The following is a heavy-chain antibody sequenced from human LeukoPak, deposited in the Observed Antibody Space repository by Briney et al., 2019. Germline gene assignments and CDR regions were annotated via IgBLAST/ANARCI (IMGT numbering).Heavy chain of an antibody. D-gene: IGHD3-10*01. V-gene: IGHV4-34*01. J-gene: IGHJ6*04. CDR1: GGSFSGYY. Sequence: SETLSLTCAVYGGSFSGYYWSWIRQPPGKGLEWIGEINHSGSTSYNPSLKSRVTISVDTSKNQFSLKLSSVTAADTAVYYCARGIVRYYYGSGRAGMDVWGKGTTVTVSS. CDR3: ARGIVRYYYGSGRAGMDV. CDR2: INHSGST.